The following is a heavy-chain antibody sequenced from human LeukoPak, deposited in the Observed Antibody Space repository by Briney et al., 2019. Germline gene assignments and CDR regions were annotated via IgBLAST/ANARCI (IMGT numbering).Heavy chain of an antibody. CDR1: GFTFSSYS. CDR3: ARAASVIPFDY. Sequence: GRSLRLSCAASGFTFSSYSMSWVRQAPGKGLEWVSSISSSSSYIYYADSVKGRFTISRDNAKNSLYLQMNSLRAEDTAVYYCARAASVIPFDYWGQGTLVTVSS. V-gene: IGHV3-21*01. D-gene: IGHD3-16*02. CDR2: ISSSSSYI. J-gene: IGHJ4*02.